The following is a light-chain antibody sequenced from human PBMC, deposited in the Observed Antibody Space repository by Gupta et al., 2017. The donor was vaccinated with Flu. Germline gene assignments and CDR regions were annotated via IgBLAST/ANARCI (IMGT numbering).Light chain of an antibody. Sequence: QSALTQPRPVSGSPGQSVTISCSGTRSDLGSNDYVSWYLQHPGTAPKLIIYDVTKRPSGVPDRFSASKSGNTASLIISGLLPEDEADYYCCSYAGTYTWVFGGGTKLTVL. CDR3: CSYAGTYTWV. V-gene: IGLV2-11*01. J-gene: IGLJ3*02. CDR2: DVT. CDR1: RSDLGSNDY.